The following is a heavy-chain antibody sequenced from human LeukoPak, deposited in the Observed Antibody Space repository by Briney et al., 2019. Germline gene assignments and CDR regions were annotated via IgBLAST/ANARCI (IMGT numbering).Heavy chain of an antibody. D-gene: IGHD6-19*01. CDR2: ISGSSDYT. CDR3: ARDGLSSGWFN. J-gene: IGHJ3*01. Sequence: GGSLRLSCAASGFTFGDYYMSWIRQAPGKGLEWISSISGSSDYTPYADFLKGRVTISRDNAKNSLYLQLNSLSVEDTAVYYCARDGLSSGWFNWGQGTMVTVSS. CDR1: GFTFGDYY. V-gene: IGHV3-11*06.